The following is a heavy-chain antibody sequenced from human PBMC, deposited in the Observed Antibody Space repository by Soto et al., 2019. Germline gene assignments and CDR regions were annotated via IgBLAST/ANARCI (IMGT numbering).Heavy chain of an antibody. D-gene: IGHD3-9*01. CDR1: GYTFTSYD. CDR3: AIANTDNNRYTWPPPFHYYNYYGMDV. Sequence: QVQLVQSGAEVKKPGASVKVSCKASGYTFTSYDINWVRQATGQGLEWMGWMNPNSGNTGYAQKLQGRVTMTSNTYISTAYMELTSLRSEDTYVYYCAIANTDNNRYTWPPPFHYYNYYGMDVWGQGTTVTVSS. CDR2: MNPNSGNT. V-gene: IGHV1-8*01. J-gene: IGHJ6*02.